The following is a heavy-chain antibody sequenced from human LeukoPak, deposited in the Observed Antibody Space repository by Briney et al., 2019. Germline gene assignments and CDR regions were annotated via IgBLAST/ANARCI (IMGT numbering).Heavy chain of an antibody. Sequence: GSLRLSCAASGFTFSSYAMSWVRQPPGKGLEWIGEISHSGSTNYNPSLKSRVTISVDTSKNQFSLKLSSVTAADTAVYYCARGLVGDILTGYYNSPDFDYWGQGTLVTVSS. V-gene: IGHV4-34*01. J-gene: IGHJ4*02. D-gene: IGHD3-9*01. CDR1: GFTFSSYA. CDR3: ARGLVGDILTGYYNSPDFDY. CDR2: ISHSGST.